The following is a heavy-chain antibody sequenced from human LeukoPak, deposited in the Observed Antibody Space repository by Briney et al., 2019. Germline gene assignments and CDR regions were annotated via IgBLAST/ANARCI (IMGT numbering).Heavy chain of an antibody. J-gene: IGHJ6*02. CDR3: ARVGEVLRYFDWLSPPYGMDV. D-gene: IGHD3-9*01. V-gene: IGHV3-30-3*01. Sequence: GRSLRLSCAASGFTFSSYAMHWVRQAPGKGLEWVAVISYDGSNKYYADSVKGRFTISRDNSKNTLYLQMNSLRAEDTAVYYCARVGEVLRYFDWLSPPYGMDVWGQGTTVTVSS. CDR1: GFTFSSYA. CDR2: ISYDGSNK.